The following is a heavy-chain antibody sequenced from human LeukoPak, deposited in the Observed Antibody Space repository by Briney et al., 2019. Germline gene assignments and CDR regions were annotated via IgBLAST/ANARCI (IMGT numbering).Heavy chain of an antibody. V-gene: IGHV3-30*04. CDR3: ARDLYSSVWFGGLDI. Sequence: GRSLRLSCAASGFTFSNSAMYGVRQPPGEGLEWGAVISYDGRSKFYADSVKGRFTISRDNSKNTLYLQMNSLRAEDMALYYCARDLYSSVWFGGLDIWGQGTMVTVSS. D-gene: IGHD6-19*01. CDR2: ISYDGRSK. J-gene: IGHJ3*02. CDR1: GFTFSNSA.